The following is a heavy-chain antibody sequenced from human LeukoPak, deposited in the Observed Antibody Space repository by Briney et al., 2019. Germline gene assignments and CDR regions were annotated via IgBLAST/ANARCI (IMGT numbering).Heavy chain of an antibody. CDR1: GFTFSSYA. D-gene: IGHD1-26*01. CDR3: AKDQNSGSYYPFFDY. V-gene: IGHV3-9*01. CDR2: INWNSGSI. Sequence: PGGSLRLSCAASGFTFSSYAMHWVRQAPGKGLEWVSGINWNSGSIGYADSVKGRFTISRDNAKNSLYLQMNSLRAEDTALYYCAKDQNSGSYYPFFDYWGQGTLVTVSS. J-gene: IGHJ4*02.